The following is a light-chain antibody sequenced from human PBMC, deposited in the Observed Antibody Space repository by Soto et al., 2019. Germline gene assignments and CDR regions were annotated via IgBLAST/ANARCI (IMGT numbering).Light chain of an antibody. CDR3: QQSYSPPFT. Sequence: DIPMTQSPSSLSASVGDRVTITCRASQNISNYLNWYQQKPGKTPKLLIFAASIVQSGAPSNFSGSGSGTEFTLTISSLQPDDFASYCCQQSYSPPFTFGPGTKVDMK. J-gene: IGKJ3*01. V-gene: IGKV1-39*01. CDR2: AAS. CDR1: QNISNY.